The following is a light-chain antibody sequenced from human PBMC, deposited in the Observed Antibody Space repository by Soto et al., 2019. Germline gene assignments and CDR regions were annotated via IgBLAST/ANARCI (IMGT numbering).Light chain of an antibody. CDR1: SSNIGAGYD. J-gene: IGLJ2*01. CDR2: GNS. V-gene: IGLV1-40*01. Sequence: QSVLTQPPSVSGAPGQRVTISCTGSSSNIGAGYDVHWYQQLPGTAPKLLIYGNSNRPSGVPDRFSGSKSGTSASLAITGIQDEDEADYYCQSYDSSLSGSRVFGGGTKLTVL. CDR3: QSYDSSLSGSRV.